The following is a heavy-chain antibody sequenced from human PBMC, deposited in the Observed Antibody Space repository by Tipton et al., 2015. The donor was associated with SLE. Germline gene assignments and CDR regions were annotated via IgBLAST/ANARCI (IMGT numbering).Heavy chain of an antibody. J-gene: IGHJ6*02. CDR2: ISTYNGNT. Sequence: QVQLVQSGAEVKKPGASVKVSCKASGYTFIRYGISWVRQAPGQGLEWVGWISTYNGNTNYTQKLQGRVTMTTDTSTSTAYMELRSLRSDDTAVYYCARSRGLLMSYYYGMDVWGQGTTVTVSS. CDR3: ARSRGLLMSYYYGMDV. V-gene: IGHV1-18*01. D-gene: IGHD2-8*01. CDR1: GYTFIRYG.